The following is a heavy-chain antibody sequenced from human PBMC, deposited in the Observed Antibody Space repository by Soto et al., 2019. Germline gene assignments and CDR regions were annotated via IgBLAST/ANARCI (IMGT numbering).Heavy chain of an antibody. Sequence: QVQLVQSGAEVKKPGSSVKVSCKASGGTFNSYTINWVRQAPGQGLEWMGRIIPILGIANYVQKFQDRVTITADKSTSTAFMELSSLRSEDTAVYYCASGFWVVAVAESEILAWGQGTLVTVSS. J-gene: IGHJ5*02. CDR2: IIPILGIA. D-gene: IGHD2-15*01. CDR1: GGTFNSYT. V-gene: IGHV1-69*02. CDR3: ASGFWVVAVAESEILA.